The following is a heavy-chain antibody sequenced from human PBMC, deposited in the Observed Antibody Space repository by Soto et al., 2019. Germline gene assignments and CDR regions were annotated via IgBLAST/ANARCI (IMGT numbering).Heavy chain of an antibody. Sequence: QVQLVQSGAEVKKPGSSVKVSCKASGGTFSSYAISWVRQVPGQGLEWMGGIIPIFGTANYAQKFQGRVTITADESTSTAYMELSSLRSEDTAVYYCASDYSNYDGEFWFDPWGQGTLVTVSS. CDR3: ASDYSNYDGEFWFDP. J-gene: IGHJ5*02. CDR2: IIPIFGTA. D-gene: IGHD4-4*01. V-gene: IGHV1-69*01. CDR1: GGTFSSYA.